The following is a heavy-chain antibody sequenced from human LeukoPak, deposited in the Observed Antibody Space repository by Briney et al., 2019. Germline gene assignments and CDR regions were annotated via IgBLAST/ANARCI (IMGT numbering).Heavy chain of an antibody. D-gene: IGHD3-3*01. J-gene: IGHJ6*02. CDR1: GYTFTSYA. Sequence: ASVKVSCKASGYTFTSYAMHWVRQAPGQRLEWMGWINAGNGNTKYSQKLQGRVTITRDTSASTAYMELSSLRSEDTAVYYCARLEWSNYYYYYGMDVWGQGTTVTVSS. V-gene: IGHV1-3*01. CDR3: ARLEWSNYYYYYGMDV. CDR2: INAGNGNT.